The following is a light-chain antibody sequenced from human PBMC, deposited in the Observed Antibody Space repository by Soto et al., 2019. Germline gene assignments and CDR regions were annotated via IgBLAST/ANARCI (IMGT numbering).Light chain of an antibody. CDR2: EVN. V-gene: IGLV2-18*01. Sequence: QSSLTQPPSVSGSPGQSVTISCTGTSSDVGSYNRLSWYQQPPGTAPKLIMYEVNTRPSGVPDRFSGSKSGSTASLTISGLQAEDEADYYCSLYISGRPYVVGNGTKVTVL. J-gene: IGLJ1*01. CDR3: SLYISGRPYV. CDR1: SSDVGSYNR.